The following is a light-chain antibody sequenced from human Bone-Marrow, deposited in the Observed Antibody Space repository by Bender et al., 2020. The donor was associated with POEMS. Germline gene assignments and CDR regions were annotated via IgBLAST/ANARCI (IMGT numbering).Light chain of an antibody. V-gene: IGLV1-44*01. Sequence: QSVLTQPPSASGTPGQRVTIPCSGGSSNIGAHAVNWYQHLPGTAPKLLIYSSHRRPSEVPDRFSASRSGTSASLAISGLQSEAEADYYCAVWDDSLNGWVFGGGTKLTVL. CDR1: SSNIGAHA. CDR2: SSH. CDR3: AVWDDSLNGWV. J-gene: IGLJ3*02.